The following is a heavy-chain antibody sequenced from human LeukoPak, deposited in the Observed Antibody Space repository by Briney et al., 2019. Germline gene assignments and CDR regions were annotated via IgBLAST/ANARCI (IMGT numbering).Heavy chain of an antibody. D-gene: IGHD5-24*01. CDR3: AKSGYNHFDY. CDR1: GFTFSSSA. J-gene: IGHJ4*02. V-gene: IGHV3-23*01. CDR2: ISGSGSGGST. Sequence: GGSLRLSCAASGFTFSSSATSWVRQAPGKGLEWVSSISGSGSGGSTYYADSVKGRFTISRDNSKNTLYLQMNSLRAEDTAVYYCAKSGYNHFDYWGQGTLVTVSS.